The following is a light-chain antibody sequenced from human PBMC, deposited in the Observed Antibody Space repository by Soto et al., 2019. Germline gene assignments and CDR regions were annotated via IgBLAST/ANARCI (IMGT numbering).Light chain of an antibody. CDR1: QSLLNSKGYNY. J-gene: IGKJ5*01. CDR2: MAS. Sequence: DIVMTQSPFFLPVTPGEPASISCRSSQSLLNSKGYNYLDWFLQKPGQSPQLLIYMASTRASGVPDRFSGSGSGTDFTLKISRVEAEDVGVYYCMQALRTPFTFGQGTRLEIK. V-gene: IGKV2-28*01. CDR3: MQALRTPFT.